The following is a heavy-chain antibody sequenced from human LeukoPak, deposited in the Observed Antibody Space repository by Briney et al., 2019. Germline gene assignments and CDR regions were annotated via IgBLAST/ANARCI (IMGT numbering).Heavy chain of an antibody. V-gene: IGHV4-59*08. J-gene: IGHJ5*02. CDR2: IYYSGST. D-gene: IGHD6-19*01. CDR1: GGSISSYY. CDR3: ARAVIAVDSWFDP. Sequence: SETLSLTCTVSGGSISSYYWSWIRQPPGKGLEWIGYIYYSGSTNYNPSLKSRVTISVDTSKNQFSLKLSSVTAADTAVYYCARAVIAVDSWFDPWGQGTPVTVSS.